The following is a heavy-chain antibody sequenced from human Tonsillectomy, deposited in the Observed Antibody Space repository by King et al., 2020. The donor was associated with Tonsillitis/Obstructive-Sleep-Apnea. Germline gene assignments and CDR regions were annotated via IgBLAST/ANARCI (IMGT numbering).Heavy chain of an antibody. Sequence: VQLVESGGGLVQPGGSLRLSCAASGFTFSSYEMNWVRQAPGKGLEWVSYISSSGNTIYYADSVKGRFTIPRDNSKNSLYLQMNSLRAEDTALYYCARDHEAVAGKPRYFDYWGQGTLVTVSS. V-gene: IGHV3-48*03. CDR1: GFTFSSYE. CDR2: ISSSGNTI. CDR3: ARDHEAVAGKPRYFDY. J-gene: IGHJ4*02. D-gene: IGHD6-19*01.